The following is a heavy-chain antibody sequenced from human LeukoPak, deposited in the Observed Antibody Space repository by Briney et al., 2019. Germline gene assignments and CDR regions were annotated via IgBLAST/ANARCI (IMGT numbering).Heavy chain of an antibody. J-gene: IGHJ6*03. Sequence: GGSLRLSCAVSGFTFSDYYMSWIRQAPGKGLEWVSYISSSGSTIYYADSVKGRFTISRDNAENSVYLQMNSLRAEDTAVYYCARRGYYEYYYHMDVWGRGTTVIVSS. CDR3: ARRGYYEYYYHMDV. V-gene: IGHV3-11*04. D-gene: IGHD3-3*01. CDR1: GFTFSDYY. CDR2: ISSSGSTI.